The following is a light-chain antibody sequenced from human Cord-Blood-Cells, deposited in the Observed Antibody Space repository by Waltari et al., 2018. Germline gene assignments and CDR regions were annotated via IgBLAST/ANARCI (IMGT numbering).Light chain of an antibody. V-gene: IGKV3-15*01. CDR3: QQYNNWPPV. CDR2: GAS. Sequence: EIVMTQSPATLSVSPGERATLSCRASQSVSSTLAWYQQTPGQAPRLLIYGASTRATGIPARFSGSGSGTEFTLTISSLQSEDFAVYYCQQYNNWPPVFGPGTKVDIK. J-gene: IGKJ3*01. CDR1: QSVSST.